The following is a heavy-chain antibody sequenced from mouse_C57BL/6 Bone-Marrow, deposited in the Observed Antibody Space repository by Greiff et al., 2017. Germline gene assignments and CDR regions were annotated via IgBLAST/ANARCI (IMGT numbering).Heavy chain of an antibody. D-gene: IGHD1-1*01. V-gene: IGHV1-85*01. Sequence: QVHVKQSGPELVKPGASVKLSCKASGYTFTSYDINWVKQRPGQGLEWIGWIYPRDGSTKYNEKFKGKATLTVDTSSSTAYMELHSLTSEDSAVDFCARLEFDGSSGDWYFDVWGTGTTVTVSS. CDR2: IYPRDGST. J-gene: IGHJ1*03. CDR1: GYTFTSYD. CDR3: ARLEFDGSSGDWYFDV.